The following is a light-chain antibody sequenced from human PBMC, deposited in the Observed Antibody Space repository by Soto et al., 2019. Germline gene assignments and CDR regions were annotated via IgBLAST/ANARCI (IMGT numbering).Light chain of an antibody. J-gene: IGLJ3*02. CDR2: RNN. Sequence: QSVLTQPPSASGTPGQRVTMSCSGSSSNIGFNYVSWYQQLPETAPKVLIYRNNQRHSGVPDRFSGSKAGTSASLAISGLRSEDEAEYYCASWDDSLSGWVFGGGTKLTVL. CDR3: ASWDDSLSGWV. CDR1: SSNIGFNY. V-gene: IGLV1-47*01.